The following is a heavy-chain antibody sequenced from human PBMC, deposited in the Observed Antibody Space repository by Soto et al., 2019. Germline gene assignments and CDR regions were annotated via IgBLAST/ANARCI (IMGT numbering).Heavy chain of an antibody. V-gene: IGHV4-31*03. CDR1: GGSISSGCYY. CDR2: IYYSGST. D-gene: IGHD4-4*01. CDR3: ARFLMNTVTINWFDP. J-gene: IGHJ5*02. Sequence: TLSLTCTVSGGSISSGCYYWSWIRQHPGKGLEWIGYIYYSGSTYYNPSLKSRVTISVDTSKNQFSLKLSSVTAADTAVYYCARFLMNTVTINWFDPWGQGTLVTVSS.